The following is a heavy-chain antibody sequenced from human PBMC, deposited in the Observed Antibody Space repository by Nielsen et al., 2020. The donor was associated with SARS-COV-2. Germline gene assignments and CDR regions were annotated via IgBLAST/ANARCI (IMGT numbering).Heavy chain of an antibody. J-gene: IGHJ6*02. CDR3: ARLPGYYYYYGMDV. V-gene: IGHV4-31*03. CDR1: GGSISSGGYY. Sequence: SETLSLTCTVSGGSISSGGYYWSWIRQHPGKGLEWIGYIYYSGSTYYNPSLKSRVTISVDTSKNQFSLKLSSVTAADTAVYYCARLPGYYYYYGMDVWGQGTTVTVSS. CDR2: IYYSGST.